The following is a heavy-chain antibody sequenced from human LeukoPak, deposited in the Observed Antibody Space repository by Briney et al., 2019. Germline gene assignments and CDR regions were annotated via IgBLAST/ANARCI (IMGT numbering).Heavy chain of an antibody. CDR3: ARDLESNYDFWSGYEPSGFDI. V-gene: IGHV3-7*01. D-gene: IGHD3-3*01. Sequence: GGSLRLSCAASGFTFSSYWMSWVRQAPGKGLEWAANIKQDGSVKYYVDSVKGRFTISRDNAKNSLYLQMNSLRAEDTAVYYCARDLESNYDFWSGYEPSGFDIWGQGTMVTVSS. J-gene: IGHJ3*02. CDR2: IKQDGSVK. CDR1: GFTFSSYW.